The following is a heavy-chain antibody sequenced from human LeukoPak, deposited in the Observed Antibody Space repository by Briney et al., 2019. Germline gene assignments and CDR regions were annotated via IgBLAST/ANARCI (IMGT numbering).Heavy chain of an antibody. CDR3: ARHVVGYSYDSSGGSLDY. D-gene: IGHD3-22*01. V-gene: IGHV4-39*01. Sequence: SETLSLTCTVSGGSISSSSYYWGWVRQPPGKGPEWIGSIYYSGSTYYNPSLKSRVTISVDTSKNQFSLKLSSVTAADTAVYYCARHVVGYSYDSSGGSLDYWGQGTLVTVSS. J-gene: IGHJ4*02. CDR1: GGSISSSSYY. CDR2: IYYSGST.